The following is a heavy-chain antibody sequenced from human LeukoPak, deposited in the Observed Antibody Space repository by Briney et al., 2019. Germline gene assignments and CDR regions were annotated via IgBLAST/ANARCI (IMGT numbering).Heavy chain of an antibody. CDR3: ARRYGGNPYYYYYYMDV. V-gene: IGHV1-18*01. D-gene: IGHD4-23*01. CDR1: GYTFTSYG. J-gene: IGHJ6*03. Sequence: APVRVSCKPAGYTFTSYGISWLRQAPGQGLEWMGWISAYNGDTNYAQKLQGRVTMTTDTSTSTAYMVLRSLRSDDTAVYYCARRYGGNPYYYYYYMDVWGKGTTVTVSS. CDR2: ISAYNGDT.